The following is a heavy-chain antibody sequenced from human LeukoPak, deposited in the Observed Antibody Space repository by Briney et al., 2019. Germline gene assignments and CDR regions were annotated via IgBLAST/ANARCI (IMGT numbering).Heavy chain of an antibody. CDR1: GFTFSSYG. CDR3: ARGGDSGYDLDY. D-gene: IGHD5-12*01. CDR2: ISGSGGST. J-gene: IGHJ4*02. V-gene: IGHV3-23*01. Sequence: GRSLRLSCAASGFTFSSYGMHWVRQAPGKGLEWVSAISGSGGSTYYADSVKGRFTISRDNSKNTLYLQMNSLRAEDTAVYYCARGGDSGYDLDYWGQGTLVTVSS.